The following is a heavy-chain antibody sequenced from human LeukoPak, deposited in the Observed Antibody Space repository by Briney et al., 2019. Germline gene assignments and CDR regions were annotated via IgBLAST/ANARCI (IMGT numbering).Heavy chain of an antibody. D-gene: IGHD6-19*01. CDR3: GRALPSSGWVDY. V-gene: IGHV1-8*01. CDR2: MNPNSGKT. J-gene: IGHJ4*02. CDR1: GYTFTSYD. Sequence: GASVKVSCKASGYTFTSYDINWVRQTTGQGLEWMGWMNPNSGKTEYAQKFQGRVTMTWDTSISTVYMDLSSLRSEDTAVYYCGRALPSSGWVDYWDQGSLVTVSS.